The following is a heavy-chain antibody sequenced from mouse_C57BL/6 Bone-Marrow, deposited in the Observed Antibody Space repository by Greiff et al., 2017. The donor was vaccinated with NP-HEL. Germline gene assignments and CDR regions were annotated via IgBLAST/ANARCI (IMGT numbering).Heavy chain of an antibody. V-gene: IGHV1-5*01. CDR3: THYYGSSYDYAMDY. J-gene: IGHJ4*01. CDR2: IYPGNSDT. Sequence: EVQLQQSGTVLARPGASVKMSCKTSGYTFTSYWMHWVKQRPGQGLEWIGAIYPGNSDTSYNQKFKGKAKLTAVTSASTAYMELSSLTNEDSAVYYCTHYYGSSYDYAMDYWGQGTSVTVSS. CDR1: GYTFTSYW. D-gene: IGHD1-1*01.